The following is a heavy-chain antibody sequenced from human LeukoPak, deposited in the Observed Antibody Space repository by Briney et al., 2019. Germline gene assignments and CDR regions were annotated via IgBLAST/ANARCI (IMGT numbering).Heavy chain of an antibody. CDR1: GFTFSDYW. Sequence: GGSLRLSCAASGFTFSDYWIDWVRQAPGQGLEWVANINTDGSTTNYVESVRGRFTISRDNTRNSLSLQMNSLRDEDTAVYYRPRDGPLYSPTSAWFDPWGQGTLVTVSS. V-gene: IGHV3-7*01. J-gene: IGHJ5*02. D-gene: IGHD6-13*01. CDR3: PRDGPLYSPTSAWFDP. CDR2: INTDGSTT.